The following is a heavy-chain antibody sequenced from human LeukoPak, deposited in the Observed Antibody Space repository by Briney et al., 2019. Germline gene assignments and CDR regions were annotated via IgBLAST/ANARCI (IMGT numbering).Heavy chain of an antibody. J-gene: IGHJ5*02. CDR1: GFNFNDYY. V-gene: IGHV3-11*04. D-gene: IGHD5/OR15-5a*01. Sequence: GGSLRLPCAASGFNFNDYYMSWIRQAPGKGLEWVSYITTGRTLSYADSVKGRFTISRDNAKNSLFLQMKSLRVEDTAVYYCARVVSSRSTVGFDPWGQGTLVTVSS. CDR2: ITTGRTL. CDR3: ARVVSSRSTVGFDP.